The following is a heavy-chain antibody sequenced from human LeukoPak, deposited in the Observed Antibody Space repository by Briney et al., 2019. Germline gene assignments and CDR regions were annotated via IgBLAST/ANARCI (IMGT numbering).Heavy chain of an antibody. V-gene: IGHV4-4*07. CDR3: ARGSWWEPTSMFDY. CDR1: GGSISSYY. J-gene: IGHJ4*02. Sequence: SETLSLTCTVSGGSISSYYWSWIRQPAGKGLEWIGRICTSGSTNYNPSLKSRVTMSVDTSKNQFSLKLSSVTAADTAVYYCARGSWWEPTSMFDYWGQGTLVTVSS. CDR2: ICTSGST. D-gene: IGHD1-26*01.